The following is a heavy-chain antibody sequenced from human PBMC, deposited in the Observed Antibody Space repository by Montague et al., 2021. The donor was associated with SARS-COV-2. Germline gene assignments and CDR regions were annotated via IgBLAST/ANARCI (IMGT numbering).Heavy chain of an antibody. Sequence: TLSLTCTVSGGSISSGSYYWSWIRQPAGKGLEWIGRIYTSGSTNYNPSLKSRVTISVDTSKIQFSLKLSSVTAADTAVYYCARMGWLRGWFDPWGQGTLVTVSS. CDR3: ARMGWLRGWFDP. V-gene: IGHV4-61*02. CDR1: GGSISSGSYY. D-gene: IGHD5-12*01. J-gene: IGHJ5*02. CDR2: IYTSGST.